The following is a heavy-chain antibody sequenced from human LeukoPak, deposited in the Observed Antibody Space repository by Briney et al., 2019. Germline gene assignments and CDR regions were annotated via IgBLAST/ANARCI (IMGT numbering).Heavy chain of an antibody. V-gene: IGHV4-38-2*02. Sequence: SETLSLTCTVSGYSISSGYYWAWIRQPPGKGLEWIGSIFHTGSTYHNPSLKSRATLSVDTSNNQYSLKLSSVTAADTAVYYCATQILLCHYYWGQGTLVTVSS. D-gene: IGHD2-2*01. J-gene: IGHJ4*02. CDR3: ATQILLCHYY. CDR2: IFHTGST. CDR1: GYSISSGYY.